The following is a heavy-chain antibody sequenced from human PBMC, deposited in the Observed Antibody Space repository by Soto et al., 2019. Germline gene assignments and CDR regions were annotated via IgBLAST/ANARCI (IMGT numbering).Heavy chain of an antibody. CDR1: GYSFTSYW. J-gene: IGHJ6*02. V-gene: IGHV5-10-1*01. CDR3: AGETIFGVASGYGMDV. Sequence: GESLKISCKGSGYSFTSYWISWVRQMPGKGLEWMGRIDPSDSYTNYSPSFQGHVTISADKSISTAYLQWSSLKASDTAMYYCAGETIFGVASGYGMDVWGQGTTVTVSS. D-gene: IGHD3-3*01. CDR2: IDPSDSYT.